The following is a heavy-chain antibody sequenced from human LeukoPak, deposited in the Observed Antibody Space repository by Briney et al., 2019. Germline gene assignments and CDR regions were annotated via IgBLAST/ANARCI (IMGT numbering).Heavy chain of an antibody. V-gene: IGHV1-46*01. CDR1: GYTFTSYG. Sequence: ASVKVSCKASGYTFTSYGISWVRQAPGQGLEWMGIINPSGGSTSYAQKFQGRVTMTRDTSTSTVYMELSSLSSEDTAVYYCARLTYSYGYKLFDYWGQGTLVTVSS. CDR3: ARLTYSYGYKLFDY. J-gene: IGHJ4*02. D-gene: IGHD5-18*01. CDR2: INPSGGST.